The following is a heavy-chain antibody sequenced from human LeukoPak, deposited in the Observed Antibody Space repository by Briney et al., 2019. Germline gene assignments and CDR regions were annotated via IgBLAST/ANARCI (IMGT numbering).Heavy chain of an antibody. CDR3: ARAARVWFGHHAFDL. Sequence: SETLSLTCTVSGGSLSGHYWGWIRQSPGKGLEYIGEIDHSGSTKNSPSLKSRVTISIDTSKNQFSLKLSSVTAADTAVYFCARAARVWFGHHAFDLWGQGTMVTVSS. CDR1: GGSLSGHY. D-gene: IGHD3-10*01. V-gene: IGHV4-34*01. CDR2: IDHSGST. J-gene: IGHJ3*01.